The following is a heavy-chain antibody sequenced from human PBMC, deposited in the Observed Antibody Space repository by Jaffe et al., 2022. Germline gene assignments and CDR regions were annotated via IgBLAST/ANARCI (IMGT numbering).Heavy chain of an antibody. CDR3: ARRSEISMVRGIIDYFDY. CDR1: GYSIRDGYL. V-gene: IGHV4-38-2*01. Sequence: QVQLQESGPGLLKPSETLSLTCVVSGYSIRDGYLWGWIRQPPGKGLEWIGSIFRSGNTYFNPSLKGRVAISVDTSKNQFSLTLSSVTAADTAVYFCARRSEISMVRGIIDYFDYWGQGTLVTVSS. J-gene: IGHJ4*02. D-gene: IGHD3-10*01. CDR2: IFRSGNT.